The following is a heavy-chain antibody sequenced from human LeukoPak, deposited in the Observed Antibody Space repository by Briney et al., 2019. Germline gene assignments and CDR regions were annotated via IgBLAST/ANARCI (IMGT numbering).Heavy chain of an antibody. V-gene: IGHV4-34*01. CDR3: ARAPAHLAYCGGDCYPNTRLFAYYFDY. J-gene: IGHJ4*02. Sequence: PSETLSLTCAVYGGSFSGYYWTWIRQPPGKGLEWIGEINHSGSTNYNPSLKSRVTISVDTSKNQFSLKLSSVTAADTAVYYCARAPAHLAYCGGDCYPNTRLFAYYFDYWGQGTLVTVSS. CDR2: INHSGST. D-gene: IGHD2-21*02. CDR1: GGSFSGYY.